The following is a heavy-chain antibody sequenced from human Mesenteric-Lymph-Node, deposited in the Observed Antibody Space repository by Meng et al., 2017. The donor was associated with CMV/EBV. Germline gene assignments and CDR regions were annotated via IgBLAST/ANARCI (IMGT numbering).Heavy chain of an antibody. CDR1: GYIFTDFY. V-gene: IGHV1-2*06. J-gene: IGHJ5*02. CDR2: INPNSGVS. Sequence: QGPLVQSRAEVGKPGASVMVSCKASGYIFTDFYIHWVRQAPGQGLAWMGRINPNSGVSNSAQNFQGRVSMTRDTSISTAYMELGRLTSDDTAVYYCARDNVNPEGFDPWGQGTLVTVSS. CDR3: ARDNVNPEGFDP. D-gene: IGHD2/OR15-2a*01.